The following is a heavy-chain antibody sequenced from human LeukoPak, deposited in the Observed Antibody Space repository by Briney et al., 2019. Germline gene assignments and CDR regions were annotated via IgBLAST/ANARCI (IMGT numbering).Heavy chain of an antibody. CDR3: AKDSYGHSSGGPLFDY. V-gene: IGHV3-30*18. CDR1: GFSFSSYG. D-gene: IGHD6-19*01. J-gene: IGHJ4*02. CDR2: ISYDGSNK. Sequence: GRSLRLSCAASGFSFSSYGMHWVRQAPGKGLEWVAIISYDGSNKYYADSVKGRFTISRDNSKNTLSLQMNSLRPEDTAVYYCAKDSYGHSSGGPLFDYWGQGALVTVSS.